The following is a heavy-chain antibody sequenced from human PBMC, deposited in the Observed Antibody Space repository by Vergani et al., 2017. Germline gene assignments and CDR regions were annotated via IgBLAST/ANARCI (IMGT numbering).Heavy chain of an antibody. V-gene: IGHV4-61*02. D-gene: IGHD2/OR15-2a*01. CDR1: GASINNDFYY. CDR2: IYVSGIT. Sequence: QVQLQESGPGLVKPSQTLSLTCTVSGASINNDFYYWHWIRQPAGKGLEWIGRIYVSGITYYNSSLQSPVSMSVDTSKKQFSLTLTSVTAATTPVYYCARGNKQLRPSAFDLWGQGTMVTVSS. CDR3: ARGNKQLRPSAFDL. J-gene: IGHJ3*01.